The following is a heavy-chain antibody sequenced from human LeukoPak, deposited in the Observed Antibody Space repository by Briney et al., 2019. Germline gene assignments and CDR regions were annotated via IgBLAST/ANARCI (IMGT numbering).Heavy chain of an antibody. CDR2: VSYSGST. Sequence: SETLSLTCTVSGGSINSYYWSWIRQPPGKGLEWIGYVSYSGSTNYNPSLKSRVTISVDTSKNQFSLKLISVTAADTAVYYCAKVGWYTGDVGYYFDYWGQGTLVTVSS. J-gene: IGHJ4*02. CDR3: AKVGWYTGDVGYYFDY. CDR1: GGSINSYY. V-gene: IGHV4-59*01. D-gene: IGHD6-19*01.